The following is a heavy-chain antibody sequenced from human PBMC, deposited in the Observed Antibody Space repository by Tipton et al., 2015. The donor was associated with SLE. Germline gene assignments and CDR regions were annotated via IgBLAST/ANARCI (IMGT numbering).Heavy chain of an antibody. CDR3: ARVEAVATTYFDY. CDR1: GGSISSYY. CDR2: IYYSGST. V-gene: IGHV4-59*12. D-gene: IGHD5-12*01. J-gene: IGHJ4*02. Sequence: TLSLTCTVSGGSISSYYWSWIRQPPGRGLEWIGSIYYSGSTYYNPSLKSRVTISVDTSKNQFSLKLSSVTAADTAVYYCARVEAVATTYFDYWGQGTLVTVSS.